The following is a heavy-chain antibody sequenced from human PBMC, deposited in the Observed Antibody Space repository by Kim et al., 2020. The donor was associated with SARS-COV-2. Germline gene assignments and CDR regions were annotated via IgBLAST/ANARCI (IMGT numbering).Heavy chain of an antibody. Sequence: SETLSLTCTVSGGSISSYYWSWIRQPPGKGLEWIGYIYYSGSTNYNPSLKSRVTISVDTSKNQFSLKLSSVTAADTAVYYCARHLSRGLGAEDAFDIWGQGTMVTASS. J-gene: IGHJ3*02. CDR3: ARHLSRGLGAEDAFDI. CDR1: GGSISSYY. D-gene: IGHD3-16*01. CDR2: IYYSGST. V-gene: IGHV4-59*08.